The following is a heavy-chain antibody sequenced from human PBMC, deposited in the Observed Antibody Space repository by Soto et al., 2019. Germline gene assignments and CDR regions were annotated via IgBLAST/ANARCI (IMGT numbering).Heavy chain of an antibody. V-gene: IGHV3-33*01. Sequence: QVQLVESGGGVVQPGRSLRLSCAASGFTFSSYGMHWVRQAPGKGLEWVAVIWYDGSNKYYADSVKGRFTISRDNSKNTLYQQMNRLRAEDTAVYYCARDRTISIPNYGRDVWGQGTTVTVCS. CDR3: ARDRTISIPNYGRDV. J-gene: IGHJ6*02. D-gene: IGHD3-3*01. CDR1: GFTFSSYG. CDR2: IWYDGSNK.